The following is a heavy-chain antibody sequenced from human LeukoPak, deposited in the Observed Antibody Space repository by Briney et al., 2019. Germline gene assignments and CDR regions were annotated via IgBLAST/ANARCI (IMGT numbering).Heavy chain of an antibody. V-gene: IGHV1-8*01. CDR1: GYTFTSYD. Sequence: ASVKVSCKASGYTFTSYDINWVRQATGQGLEWMGWMNPNSGNTGYAQKFQGRVTMTRNTSISTAYMELSSLRSEDTAVYYCARDYSDNYGGNSWLGWFDPWGQGTLVTVSS. CDR3: ARDYSDNYGGNSWLGWFDP. CDR2: MNPNSGNT. D-gene: IGHD4-23*01. J-gene: IGHJ5*02.